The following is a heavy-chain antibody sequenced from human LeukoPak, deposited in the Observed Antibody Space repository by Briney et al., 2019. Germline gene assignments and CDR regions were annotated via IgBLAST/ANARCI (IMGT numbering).Heavy chain of an antibody. CDR3: VELGITMIGGV. Sequence: PGGSLRFSCAASGFTFSSYEMNWVRQAPGKGLEWVSYISSSGSTIYYADSVKGRFTISRDNAKNSLYLQMNSLRAEDTAVYYCVELGITMIGGVWGKGTTVTISS. CDR1: GFTFSSYE. D-gene: IGHD3-10*02. J-gene: IGHJ6*04. CDR2: ISSSGSTI. V-gene: IGHV3-48*03.